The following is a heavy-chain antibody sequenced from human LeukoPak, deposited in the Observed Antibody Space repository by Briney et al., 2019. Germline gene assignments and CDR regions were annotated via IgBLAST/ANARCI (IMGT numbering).Heavy chain of an antibody. J-gene: IGHJ6*02. V-gene: IGHV4-59*02. Sequence: SETLSLTCTVSGGSVSSYYWSWIRQPPGKGLEWIGYIYYSGSTNYNPSLKSRVTISVDTSKNQFSLKLSSVTAADTAAYHCARDNWNYGSSMDVWGQGTTVTVSS. CDR2: IYYSGST. D-gene: IGHD1-7*01. CDR3: ARDNWNYGSSMDV. CDR1: GGSVSSYY.